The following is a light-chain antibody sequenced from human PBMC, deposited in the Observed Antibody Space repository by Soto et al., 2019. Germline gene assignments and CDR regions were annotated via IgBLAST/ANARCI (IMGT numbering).Light chain of an antibody. CDR2: NAS. CDR1: HSISGW. J-gene: IGKJ4*01. V-gene: IGKV1-5*03. Sequence: DIQMTQSPSTLSASVGDRVTITCRASHSISGWFAWYQQKPGKAPNLLIYNASTLQSGVPSRFSGSGSGTEFLLIISSLPPDDFATYYCQQYNSWLTFGGGTKVDIK. CDR3: QQYNSWLT.